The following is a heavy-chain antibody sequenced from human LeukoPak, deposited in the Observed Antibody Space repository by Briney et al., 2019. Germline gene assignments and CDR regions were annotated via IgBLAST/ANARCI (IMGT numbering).Heavy chain of an antibody. J-gene: IGHJ4*02. V-gene: IGHV3-30*14. CDR1: GFTFSSYA. CDR3: ARVLGYCSSTSCYMGYFDY. D-gene: IGHD2-2*02. Sequence: GGSLRLSCAASGFTFSSYAMHWVRQAPGKGLEWVAVISYDGSNKYYADSVKGRFTISRDNSKNTLYLQMNSLRAEDTAVYYCARVLGYCSSTSCYMGYFDYWGQGTLVTVSS. CDR2: ISYDGSNK.